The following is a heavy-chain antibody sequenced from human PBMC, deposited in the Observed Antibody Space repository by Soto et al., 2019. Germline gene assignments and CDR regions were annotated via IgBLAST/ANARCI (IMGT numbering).Heavy chain of an antibody. CDR1: GFTFSSYG. CDR3: AKDLSRYSSSSGGLDY. J-gene: IGHJ4*02. D-gene: IGHD6-6*01. CDR2: ISYDGSNK. V-gene: IGHV3-30*18. Sequence: GGSLSLSCAASGFTFSSYGMHWVRQAPGKGLEWVAVISYDGSNKYYADSVKGRFTISRDNSKNTLYLQMNSLRAEDTAVYYCAKDLSRYSSSSGGLDYWGQGTLVTVSS.